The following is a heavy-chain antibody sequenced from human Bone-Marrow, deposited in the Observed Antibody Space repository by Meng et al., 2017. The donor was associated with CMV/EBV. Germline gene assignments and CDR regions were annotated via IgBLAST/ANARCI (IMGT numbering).Heavy chain of an antibody. Sequence: ETLSLTCAASGFTFSNYAMSWVRQAPGKGLEWVSVIYPDGSTTFYADSVKGRFTTLRANSKNTLYLQMNSLRDGDTAVYYCTKDDNGYTGEGGYWGQGNLVNVAS. CDR3: TKDDNGYTGEGGY. CDR1: GFTFSNYA. D-gene: IGHD3-16*01. V-gene: IGHV3-23*03. CDR2: IYPDGSTT. J-gene: IGHJ4*02.